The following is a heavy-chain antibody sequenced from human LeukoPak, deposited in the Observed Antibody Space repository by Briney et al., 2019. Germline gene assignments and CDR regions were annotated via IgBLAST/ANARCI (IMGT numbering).Heavy chain of an antibody. Sequence: GGSLRLSCTASGFTFGDYAMSWIRQAPGKGLEWVSYISSSGSSTKYADSVKGRFTISRDNAKNSLYLQMNSLRVEDTAVYYCARDRGRVAGEYFDYWGQGTLVTVSS. V-gene: IGHV3-11*06. J-gene: IGHJ4*02. CDR1: GFTFGDYA. D-gene: IGHD6-19*01. CDR2: ISSSGSST. CDR3: ARDRGRVAGEYFDY.